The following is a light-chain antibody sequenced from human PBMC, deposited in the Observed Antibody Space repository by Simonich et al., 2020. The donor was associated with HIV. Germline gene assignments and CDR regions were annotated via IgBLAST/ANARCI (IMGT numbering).Light chain of an antibody. V-gene: IGKV3-15*01. Sequence: EIVMTQSPATLSVSPGERATLSCRSSQSVSSNLAWYQQKAVQAPRILIYGSSTRATGIPARFSGSGSGTEFTLTISSMQSEDFAVYYCQQYNSWPTFGGGARVEIK. CDR1: QSVSSN. CDR3: QQYNSWPT. CDR2: GSS. J-gene: IGKJ4*01.